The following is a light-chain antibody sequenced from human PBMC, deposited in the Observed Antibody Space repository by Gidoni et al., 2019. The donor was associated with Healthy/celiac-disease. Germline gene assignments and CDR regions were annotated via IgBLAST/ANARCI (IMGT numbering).Light chain of an antibody. Sequence: SYELTQPPSVSVSPGQTARNTCSGDALPKQYAYWYQQKPGQAPVLVIYKDSERPSGIPERFSGSSSGTTVTLTISGVQAVDEADYYCQSADSSGRVFGGGTKLTVL. CDR1: ALPKQY. V-gene: IGLV3-25*03. CDR3: QSADSSGRV. J-gene: IGLJ2*01. CDR2: KDS.